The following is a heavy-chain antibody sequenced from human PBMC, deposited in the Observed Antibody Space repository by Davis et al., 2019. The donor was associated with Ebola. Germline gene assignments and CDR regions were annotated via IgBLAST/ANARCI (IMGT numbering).Heavy chain of an antibody. Sequence: SETLSLTCAVYGGSFSGYYWSWIRQPPGKGLEWNGEINHSGRTNNNPSLKSRVTISVDTSKNQFSLKLSSVTAADTAVYFCATFQGGGLWFAELPIDCWGQGTLVTVSS. J-gene: IGHJ4*02. D-gene: IGHD3-10*01. V-gene: IGHV4-34*01. CDR2: INHSGRT. CDR1: GGSFSGYY. CDR3: ATFQGGGLWFAELPIDC.